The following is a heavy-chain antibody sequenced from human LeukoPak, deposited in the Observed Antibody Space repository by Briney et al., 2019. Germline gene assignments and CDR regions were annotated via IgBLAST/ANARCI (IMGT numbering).Heavy chain of an antibody. CDR1: GGSISSDY. J-gene: IGHJ5*02. V-gene: IGHV4-59*08. CDR2: IYYSGST. Sequence: SETLSLTCSVSGGSISSDYWSWIRQPPGKGLEWIGYIYYSGSTSYNPSLKSGVTISVDTSNTQFSLKVRSVTAADTAVYYCARGGGNYWFDPWGQGTLVTVSS. CDR3: ARGGGNYWFDP. D-gene: IGHD4-23*01.